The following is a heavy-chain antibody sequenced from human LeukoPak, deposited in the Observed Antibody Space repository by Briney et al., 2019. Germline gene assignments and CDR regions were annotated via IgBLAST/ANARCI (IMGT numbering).Heavy chain of an antibody. CDR2: ISAYNGNT. D-gene: IGHD3-22*01. CDR3: ARAVPYYYDSSGYYYGAPWGY. CDR1: GYTFTSYG. J-gene: IGHJ4*02. Sequence: GASVKVSCKASGYTFTSYGISWVRQAPGQGLEWMGWISAYNGNTNYAQKLQGRVTMTTDTSTSTAYMELRSLRSDDTAVYYCARAVPYYYDSSGYYYGAPWGYWGQGTLVTVSS. V-gene: IGHV1-18*01.